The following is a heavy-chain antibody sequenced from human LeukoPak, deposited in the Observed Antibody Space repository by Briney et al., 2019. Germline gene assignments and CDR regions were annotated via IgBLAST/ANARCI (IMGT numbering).Heavy chain of an antibody. CDR3: AKKPGGPYSYGYESGDP. Sequence: GGSLRLSCAASGFTFINYAMSWVRQAPGKGLEWVSAISGSDGSTYYADSVKGRFTISRDNSKNTLYLQMNSLRAEDTAVYYCAKKPGGPYSYGYESGDPWGQGTLVTVSS. D-gene: IGHD5-18*01. CDR1: GFTFINYA. CDR2: ISGSDGST. J-gene: IGHJ5*02. V-gene: IGHV3-23*01.